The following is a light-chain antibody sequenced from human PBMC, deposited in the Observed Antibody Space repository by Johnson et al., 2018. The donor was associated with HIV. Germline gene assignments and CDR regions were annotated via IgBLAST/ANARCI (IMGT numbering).Light chain of an antibody. CDR3: GTWDNSLSAGV. Sequence: QSVLTQPPSVSAAPGQNVNISCSGGSSNIGSNFVSWYQQVPGTAPKLLIYDTDKRPSGIPDRFTGSKSGTSATLGISGLPTGDEADYYCGTWDNSLSAGVFGSGTKVTVL. V-gene: IGLV1-51*01. J-gene: IGLJ1*01. CDR2: DTD. CDR1: SSNIGSNF.